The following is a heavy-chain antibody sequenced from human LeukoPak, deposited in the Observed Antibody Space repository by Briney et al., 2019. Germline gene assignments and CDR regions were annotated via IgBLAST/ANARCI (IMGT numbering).Heavy chain of an antibody. CDR1: GGSISSSRYY. D-gene: IGHD1-26*01. CDR2: ISYSVAT. CDR3: ARHLRGATIYYDS. J-gene: IGHJ4*02. V-gene: IGHV4-39*01. Sequence: SETLSLTCTVSGGSISSSRYYWAWIRQPPGKGLEWIASISYSVATYYNPSLKSRVTISVDTSKNQFSLKLSSVTAADTAVYYCARHLRGATIYYDSWGQGTLVTVSS.